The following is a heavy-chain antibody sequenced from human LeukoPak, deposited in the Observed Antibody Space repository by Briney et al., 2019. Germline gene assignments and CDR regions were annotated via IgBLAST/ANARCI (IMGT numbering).Heavy chain of an antibody. CDR2: ISSSGSYI. D-gene: IGHD6-19*01. CDR3: ARAALGIAVAGFDY. CDR1: GFTFSSYS. V-gene: IGHV3-21*01. J-gene: IGHJ4*02. Sequence: GGSLRLSCAASGFTFSSYSMNWVRQAPGKGLEWVSSISSSGSYISYADSVKGRFTISRDNAKNSLYLQMNSLRAEDTAVYYCARAALGIAVAGFDYWGQGTLVTVSS.